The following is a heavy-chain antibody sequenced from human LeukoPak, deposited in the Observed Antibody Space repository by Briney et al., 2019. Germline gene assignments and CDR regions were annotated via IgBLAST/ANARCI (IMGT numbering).Heavy chain of an antibody. V-gene: IGHV4-31*03. CDR2: IYYSGST. J-gene: IGHJ3*02. CDR1: GGSISSGGYY. CDR3: ARDQGYYDSSGYRDGDAFDI. Sequence: SETLSLTCTVSGGSISSGGYYWSWIRQHPGKGLEWIGYIYYSGSTYYNPSLKSRVTISVDTSKNQFSLKLSSVTAADTAVYYCARDQGYYDSSGYRDGDAFDIWGRGTMVTVSS. D-gene: IGHD3-22*01.